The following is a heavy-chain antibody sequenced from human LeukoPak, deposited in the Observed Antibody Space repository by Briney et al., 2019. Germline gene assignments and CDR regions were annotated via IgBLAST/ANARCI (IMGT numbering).Heavy chain of an antibody. J-gene: IGHJ4*02. V-gene: IGHV3-23*01. CDR1: GFTFGSFA. CDR2: IFGSGGSP. CDR3: GKMTAGYSSGQKPAWPVDY. D-gene: IGHD6-19*01. Sequence: GGSLGLSCEASGFTFGSFAMYWVRQAPGKGLDWIAGIFGSGGSPHYADSVKGRFTISRDNSKNTVYLQMNSLRAEDTAVYYCGKMTAGYSSGQKPAWPVDYWGQGTLVTVSS.